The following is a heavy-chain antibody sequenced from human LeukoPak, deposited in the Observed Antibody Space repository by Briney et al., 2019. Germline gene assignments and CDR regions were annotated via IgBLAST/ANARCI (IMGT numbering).Heavy chain of an antibody. CDR3: ARDYKYTFDN. J-gene: IGHJ4*02. V-gene: IGHV3-11*06. CDR1: GYTFRDYY. D-gene: IGHD6-6*01. Sequence: GGSVRLSCAASGYTFRDYYMNWVRQAPGKGLEWMSDIGFDSGNTNYADYVKGRFTISGDMSKNTLYLQMNSLRAEDTAVYFCARDYKYTFDNWGQGALVTVSS. CDR2: IGFDSGNT.